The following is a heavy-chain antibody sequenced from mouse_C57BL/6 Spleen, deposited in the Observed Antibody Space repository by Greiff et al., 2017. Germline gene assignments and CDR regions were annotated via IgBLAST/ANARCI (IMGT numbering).Heavy chain of an antibody. J-gene: IGHJ2*01. V-gene: IGHV5-17*01. Sequence: DVQLVESGGGLVKPGGSLKLSCAASGFTFRDYGMHWVRQAPEKGLEWVAYISSGSSTIYYADTVKGRFTISRDNAKNTLFLQMTSLRSEDTAMYYCAREGYGSSYVDYWGQGTTLTVSS. D-gene: IGHD1-1*01. CDR3: AREGYGSSYVDY. CDR1: GFTFRDYG. CDR2: ISSGSSTI.